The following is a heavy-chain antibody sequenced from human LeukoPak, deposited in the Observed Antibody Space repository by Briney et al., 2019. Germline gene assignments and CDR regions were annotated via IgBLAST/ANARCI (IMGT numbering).Heavy chain of an antibody. J-gene: IGHJ4*02. Sequence: GGSLRLSCAASGFTYSSYSMNWVRQASGKGLEWVSSISSSSSYIYYADSVKGRFTISRDNAKNSLYLQMNSLRAEDTAVYYCARDSGYYYDSSGYPLAFDYWGQGTLVTVSS. D-gene: IGHD3-22*01. CDR2: ISSSSSYI. CDR3: ARDSGYYYDSSGYPLAFDY. CDR1: GFTYSSYS. V-gene: IGHV3-21*01.